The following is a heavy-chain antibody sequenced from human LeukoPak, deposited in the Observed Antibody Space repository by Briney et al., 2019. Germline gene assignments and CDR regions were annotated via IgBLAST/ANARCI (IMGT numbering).Heavy chain of an antibody. CDR2: IKQDGTEK. Sequence: GGSLRLSCAASGFTFTTYWMSWVRQAPGKGLEWVANIKQDGTEKYYVDSVKGRFTISRDNAKNSLYLQMNSLRAEDTAVYYCARVYYDILTGYYGYFDYWGQGTLVTVSS. D-gene: IGHD3-9*01. J-gene: IGHJ4*02. CDR3: ARVYYDILTGYYGYFDY. CDR1: GFTFTTYW. V-gene: IGHV3-7*01.